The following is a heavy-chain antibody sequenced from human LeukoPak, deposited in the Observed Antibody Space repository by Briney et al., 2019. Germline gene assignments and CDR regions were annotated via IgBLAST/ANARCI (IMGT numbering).Heavy chain of an antibody. D-gene: IGHD6-19*01. CDR2: ISWNSGSI. CDR3: AKDLGSSGWYFDY. J-gene: IGHJ4*02. CDR1: GFTFDDYA. V-gene: IGHV3-9*01. Sequence: PGRSLRLSCAASGFTFDDYAMHWVRQAPGKGLEWVSGISWNSGSIGYADSVKGRFTISRDNAKNSLYLQMNSLRADDTALYYCAKDLGSSGWYFDYWGQGTLVTVSS.